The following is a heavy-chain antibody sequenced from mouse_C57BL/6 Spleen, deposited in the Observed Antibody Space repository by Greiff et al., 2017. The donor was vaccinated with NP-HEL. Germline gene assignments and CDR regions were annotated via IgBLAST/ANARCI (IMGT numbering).Heavy chain of an antibody. D-gene: IGHD3-2*02. CDR1: GYAFTNYL. CDR3: ARGAAQASVNYFDY. V-gene: IGHV1-54*01. Sequence: QVQLQQSGAELVRPGTSVKVSCKASGYAFTNYLIEWVKQRPGQGLEWIGVINPGSGGTNYNEKFKGKATLTADKSSSTAYMQLSSLTSEDSAVYFCARGAAQASVNYFDYWGQGTTLTVSS. J-gene: IGHJ2*01. CDR2: INPGSGGT.